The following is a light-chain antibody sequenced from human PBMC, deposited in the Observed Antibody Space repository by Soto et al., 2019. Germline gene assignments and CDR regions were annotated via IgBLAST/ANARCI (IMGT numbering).Light chain of an antibody. Sequence: IVLTQSPGTLSLSPGERATLSCRASQSVSNTYLAWYQQKPGQAPRLLIYDASSRATGIPDRFSGSGSGTELTITISRLQSEDFAVYYCHQYSNWPLTVGGGTKVDSK. CDR3: HQYSNWPLT. CDR2: DAS. V-gene: IGKV3D-20*02. CDR1: QSVSNTY. J-gene: IGKJ4*01.